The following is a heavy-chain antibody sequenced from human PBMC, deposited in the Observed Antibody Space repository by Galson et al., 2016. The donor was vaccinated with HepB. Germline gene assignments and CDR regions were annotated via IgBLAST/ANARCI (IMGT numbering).Heavy chain of an antibody. CDR1: GFTSSSYS. J-gene: IGHJ4*02. CDR3: ARGDIVGAIFDY. D-gene: IGHD1-26*01. CDR2: ISSSSSYT. Sequence: SLRLSCAASGFTSSSYSMNWVRQAPGKGLEWVSSISSSSSYTYYADSVKGRFTIPRDNAKNSLYLQMNSLRAEDTAVYYCARGDIVGAIFDYWGQGTLVTVSS. V-gene: IGHV3-21*03.